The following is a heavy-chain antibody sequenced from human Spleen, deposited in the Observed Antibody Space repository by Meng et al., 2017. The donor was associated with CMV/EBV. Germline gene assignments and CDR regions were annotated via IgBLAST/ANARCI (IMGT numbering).Heavy chain of an antibody. CDR3: ARGPPADY. J-gene: IGHJ4*02. CDR2: ISNSGGNI. V-gene: IGHV3-11*01. CDR1: GFIVSDHY. Sequence: RRAWAASGFIVSDHYMSWSRQAPGKGLEWISYISNSGGNIFYADSVKGRFTISRDNVKNSLYLQMDSLRAEDTGVYYCARGPPADYWGQGALVTVSS.